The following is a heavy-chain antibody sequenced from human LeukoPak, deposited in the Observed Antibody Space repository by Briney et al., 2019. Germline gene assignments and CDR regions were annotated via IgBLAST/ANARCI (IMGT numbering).Heavy chain of an antibody. CDR1: GSYW. J-gene: IGHJ4*02. CDR2: INSDGSWT. D-gene: IGHD2/OR15-2a*01. CDR3: VSFYETY. V-gene: IGHV3-74*01. Sequence: PGGSLRLSCAASGSYWMHWVRQAPGKGLVWVSQINSDGSWTSYADSVKGRFTISKDNAKNTVYLQMSNLRVEDTAVYYCVSFYETYWGRGTLVTVSS.